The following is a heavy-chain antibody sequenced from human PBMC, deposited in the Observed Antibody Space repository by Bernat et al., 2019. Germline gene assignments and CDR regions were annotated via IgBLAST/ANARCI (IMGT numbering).Heavy chain of an antibody. CDR2: IKQDGSEK. D-gene: IGHD3-10*01. CDR1: GFTFSFYW. V-gene: IGHV3-7*03. CDR3: ARDFPKRYYGSDS. Sequence: EVQLVESGGGLVQPGGSLRLSCAASGFTFSFYWMSWVRQAPGKGLEWLANIKQDGSEKYYVATAKGRFTISMDNAKISLYLQMNSLRDEDSAVYYCARDFPKRYYGSDSWGPGPVVTVSS. J-gene: IGHJ4*02.